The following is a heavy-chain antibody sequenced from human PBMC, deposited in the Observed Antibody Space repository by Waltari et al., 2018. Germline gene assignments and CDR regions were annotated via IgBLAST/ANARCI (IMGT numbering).Heavy chain of an antibody. J-gene: IGHJ4*02. Sequence: EVQLVESGGGLVQPGGSLRLSCAASGFSFSSYWMTWVRQAPGKGRGWVASINEDGSEKQYVDSVKGRFTISRDNAKNSLYLQMNSLRADDTAVYYCARDSTRRFDYWGQGTLVTVSS. CDR3: ARDSTRRFDY. CDR2: INEDGSEK. CDR1: GFSFSSYW. D-gene: IGHD6-6*01. V-gene: IGHV3-7*01.